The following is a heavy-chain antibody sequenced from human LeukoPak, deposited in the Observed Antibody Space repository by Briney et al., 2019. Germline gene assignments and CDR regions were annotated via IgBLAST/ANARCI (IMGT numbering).Heavy chain of an antibody. Sequence: PSQTLSLTCAISGDSVSSNSAAWNWIRQSPSRGLEWLGRTYYRSKWYNDYAVSVKSRITINPDTSKNQFSLQLNSVTPEDTAVYYCARDPGIIIAAAGTVPYYYYGMDVWGQGTTVTVSS. CDR1: GDSVSSNSAA. D-gene: IGHD6-13*01. CDR3: ARDPGIIIAAAGTVPYYYYGMDV. J-gene: IGHJ6*02. CDR2: TYYRSKWYN. V-gene: IGHV6-1*01.